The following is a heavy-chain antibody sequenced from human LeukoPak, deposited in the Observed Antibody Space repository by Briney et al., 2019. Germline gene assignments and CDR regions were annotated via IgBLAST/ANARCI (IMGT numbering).Heavy chain of an antibody. CDR1: GGSISSYC. CDR3: ARHGSSH. D-gene: IGHD2-2*03. V-gene: IGHV4-59*08. CDR2: IYYSGST. Sequence: SETLSLTCTVSGGSISSYCWSWIRQPPGKGLEWIGYIYYSGSTNYNPSLKSRVTISVDTSKNQFSLKLSSVTAADTAVYYCARHGSSHWGQGTLVTVSS. J-gene: IGHJ4*02.